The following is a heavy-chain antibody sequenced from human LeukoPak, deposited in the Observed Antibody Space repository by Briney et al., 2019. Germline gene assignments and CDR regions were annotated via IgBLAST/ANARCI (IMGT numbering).Heavy chain of an antibody. J-gene: IGHJ4*02. V-gene: IGHV3-23*01. CDR3: AKDPKHVRWYPDYFDY. CDR1: GFTFSSYA. CDR2: ISGSGGST. D-gene: IGHD2-15*01. Sequence: PGGSLRLSCAASGFTFSSYAMSWVRQAPGKGLEWVSAISGSGGSTYYADSVKGRFTISRDNSKNTLYLQMNSLRAEDTAVYYCAKDPKHVRWYPDYFDYWGQGTLVTVSS.